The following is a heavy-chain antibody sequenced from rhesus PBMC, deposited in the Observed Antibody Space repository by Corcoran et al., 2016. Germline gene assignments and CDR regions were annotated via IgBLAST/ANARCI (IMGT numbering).Heavy chain of an antibody. V-gene: IGHV4-165*01. J-gene: IGHJ5-1*01. CDR1: GDSITSYY. CDR2: IYGSSGST. Sequence: QVQLQESGPGLVKPSETLSLTCAVSGDSITSYYWSWIRQSPGKGLEWIGYIYGSSGSTYYRPSLKTRVTLSTDTSKNQFSLTLNSVTAADAAVYYCARDLRFDVWGPGVLVTVSS. CDR3: ARDLRFDV.